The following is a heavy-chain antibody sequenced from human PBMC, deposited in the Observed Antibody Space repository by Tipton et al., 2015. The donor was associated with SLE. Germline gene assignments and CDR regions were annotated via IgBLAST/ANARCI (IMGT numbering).Heavy chain of an antibody. V-gene: IGHV4-61*02. Sequence: TLSLTCTVSGDSITSGSYYWSWIRQPAGKGLEWIGRIYISGSTNYNPPPKSRVTMSVDTSKNQFSLKLSSVTAADTAVYYCARGGCSGGSGGSCYPYYYGTDVWGQGTTVTVSS. J-gene: IGHJ6*02. CDR2: IYISGST. CDR3: ARGGCSGGSGGSCYPYYYGTDV. D-gene: IGHD2-15*01. CDR1: GDSITSGSYY.